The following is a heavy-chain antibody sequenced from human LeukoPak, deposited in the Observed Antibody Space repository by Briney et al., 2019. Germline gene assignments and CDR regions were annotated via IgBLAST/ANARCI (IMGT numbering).Heavy chain of an antibody. V-gene: IGHV4-59*01. J-gene: IGHJ4*02. CDR1: GGSISSYY. CDR2: IYYSGST. Sequence: SETLSLTCTVSGGSISSYYWSWIRQPPGKGLEWIRYIYYSGSTNYNPSLKSRVTISVDTSKNQFSLKLSSVTAADTAVYYCARRAAVADSFDYWGQGTLVTVSS. D-gene: IGHD6-19*01. CDR3: ARRAAVADSFDY.